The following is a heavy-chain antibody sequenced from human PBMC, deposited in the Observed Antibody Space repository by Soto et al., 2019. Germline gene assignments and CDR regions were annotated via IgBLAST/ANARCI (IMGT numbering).Heavy chain of an antibody. D-gene: IGHD6-19*01. J-gene: IGHJ4*02. CDR1: GLTLSNYA. CDR2: ISYDGSNR. CDR3: ARVTQAVAADY. Sequence: QVQLVESGGGVVQPGRSLRLSCAASGLTLSNYAMHWVRQAPGKGLEWVAVISYDGSNRYYADSVKGRFTISRDNSKSTLYLQMNSLRAEDTAVYYWARVTQAVAADYWGQGTLVTVSS. V-gene: IGHV3-30-3*01.